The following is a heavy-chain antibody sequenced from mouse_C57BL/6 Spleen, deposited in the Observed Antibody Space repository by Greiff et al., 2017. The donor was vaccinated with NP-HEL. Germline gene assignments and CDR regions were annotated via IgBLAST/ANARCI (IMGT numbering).Heavy chain of an antibody. CDR1: GYTFTSYW. CDR3: ARKVYDYDFDY. D-gene: IGHD2-4*01. CDR2: IDPSDSYT. Sequence: VQLQQPGAELVRPGTSVKLSCKASGYTFTSYWMHWVKQRPGQGLEWIGVIDPSDSYTNYNQKFKGKATLTVDTSSSTAYMQLSSLTSEDSAVYYCARKVYDYDFDYWGQGTTLIVSS. J-gene: IGHJ2*01. V-gene: IGHV1-59*01.